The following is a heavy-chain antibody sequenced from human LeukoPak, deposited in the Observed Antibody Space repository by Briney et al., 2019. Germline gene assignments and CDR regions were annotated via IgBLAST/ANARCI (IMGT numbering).Heavy chain of an antibody. CDR2: IYYSGST. J-gene: IGHJ4*02. CDR1: GGSISSYY. Sequence: SETLSLTCTVSGGSISSYYWSWIRQPPGRGLEWIGYIYYSGSTNYNPSLKSRVTISVDTSKNQFSLKLSSVTAADTAVYYCARDADYWGQGTLVTVSS. V-gene: IGHV4-59*01. CDR3: ARDADY.